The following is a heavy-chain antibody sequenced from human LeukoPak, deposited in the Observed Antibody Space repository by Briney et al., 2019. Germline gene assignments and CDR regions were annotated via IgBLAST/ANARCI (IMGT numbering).Heavy chain of an antibody. V-gene: IGHV4-34*01. J-gene: IGHJ4*02. Sequence: SGTLSLTCAVYGGSFSGYYWSWIRQPPGKGLEWIGEMNHSGSTNYNPSLKSRDTISVATYMNQFSLKLGSVTAADSAEDYCARRSGGYGYLDYWGQGTLVTVSS. CDR3: ARRSGGYGYLDY. CDR2: MNHSGST. D-gene: IGHD6-19*01. CDR1: GGSFSGYY.